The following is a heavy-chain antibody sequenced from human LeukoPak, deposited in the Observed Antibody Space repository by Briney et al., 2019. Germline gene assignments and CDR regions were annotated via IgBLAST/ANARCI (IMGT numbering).Heavy chain of an antibody. V-gene: IGHV4-59*01. CDR3: ARDLGPYNWFDP. J-gene: IGHJ5*02. CDR2: IYYSGST. CDR1: GGSISSYY. Sequence: SETLSLTCTVSGGSISSYYWSWIRQPPGKGLEWIGYIYYSGSTNYNPSLKSRVTIPVDTSKNQFSLKLSSVTAADTAVYYCARDLGPYNWFDPWGQGTLVTVSS. D-gene: IGHD3-16*01.